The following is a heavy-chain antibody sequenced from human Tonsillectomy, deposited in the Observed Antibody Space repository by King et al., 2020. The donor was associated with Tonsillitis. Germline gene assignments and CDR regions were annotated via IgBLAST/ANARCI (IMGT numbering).Heavy chain of an antibody. CDR3: ASIWFGELLSSDY. CDR1: GGSISGSNYY. V-gene: IGHV4-39*01. D-gene: IGHD3-10*01. CDR2: IYYSGST. Sequence: QLQKSGPGLVKPSETLSLTCTVSGGSISGSNYYWGWIRQPPGKGLEWIGSIYYSGSTYYSPSLKIRVTMSVDTSKNQFSLNLSSVTAADTAVYYCASIWFGELLSSDYWGQGTLVTVSS. J-gene: IGHJ4*02.